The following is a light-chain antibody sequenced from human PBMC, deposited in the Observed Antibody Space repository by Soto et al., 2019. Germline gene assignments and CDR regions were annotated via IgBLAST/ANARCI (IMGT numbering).Light chain of an antibody. CDR1: SSNIGAGYD. J-gene: IGLJ3*02. CDR3: QSYDSSLSAL. V-gene: IGLV1-40*01. Sequence: QSVLTQPPSVSGAPGQRVTISCTGSSSNIGAGYDLHWYQQLPGTAPKLLIYGNSNRPSGVPDRFSGSKSGTSASLAITGLQAEDEADYYCQSYDSSLSALFGGGTKLTVL. CDR2: GNS.